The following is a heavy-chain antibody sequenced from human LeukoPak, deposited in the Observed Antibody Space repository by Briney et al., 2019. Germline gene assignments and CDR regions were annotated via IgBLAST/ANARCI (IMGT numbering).Heavy chain of an antibody. V-gene: IGHV3-74*01. J-gene: IGHJ4*02. CDR1: GFTFGSYW. Sequence: GGSLRLSCAASGFTFGSYWMHWVRLAPGEGLVWVSRISPDGRTTSYADSVEGRFTISRDSAKSTLYLQMNSLRAEDTAIYYCTRANPLDGGNLYPFDSWGQGTLVTVFS. CDR2: ISPDGRTT. D-gene: IGHD4-23*01. CDR3: TRANPLDGGNLYPFDS.